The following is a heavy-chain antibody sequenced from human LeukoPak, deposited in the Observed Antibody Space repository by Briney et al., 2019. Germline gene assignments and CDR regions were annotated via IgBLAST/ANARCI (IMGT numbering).Heavy chain of an antibody. D-gene: IGHD6-13*01. CDR3: ARAIAQQLGSDY. CDR1: GYTFTSYG. J-gene: IGHJ4*02. CDR2: MNPNSGNT. V-gene: IGHV1-8*02. Sequence: ASVKVSCKASGYTFTSYGISWVRQATGQGLEWMGWMNPNSGNTGYAQKFQGRVTMTRNTSISTAYMELSSLRSEDTAVYYCARAIAQQLGSDYWGQGTLVTVSS.